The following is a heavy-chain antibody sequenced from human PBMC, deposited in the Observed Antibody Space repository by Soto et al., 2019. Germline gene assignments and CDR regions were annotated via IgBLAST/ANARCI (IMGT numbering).Heavy chain of an antibody. CDR2: IYYSGST. D-gene: IGHD2-2*01. J-gene: IGHJ1*01. V-gene: IGHV4-31*03. CDR3: ARSRIVVVPAARPRAEYFQH. Sequence: QVQLQESGPGLVKPSQTLSLTCTVSGGSISSGGYYWSWIRQHPGKGLEWIGYIYYSGSTYYNPSLNSRVTISVDTSKNQFALKLSSVTAADTAVYYCARSRIVVVPAARPRAEYFQHWGQGTLVTASS. CDR1: GGSISSGGYY.